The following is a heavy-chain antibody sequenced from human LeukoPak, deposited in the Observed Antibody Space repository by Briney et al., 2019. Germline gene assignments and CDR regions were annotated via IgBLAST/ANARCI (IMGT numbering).Heavy chain of an antibody. J-gene: IGHJ5*02. D-gene: IGHD2-15*01. V-gene: IGHV3-21*01. CDR3: ARDMGGYCSGSTCYSGWIDP. CDR1: GFTFSSYS. CDR2: ITSSGAYI. Sequence: GGSLRLSCAASGFTFSSYSMSWVRQGPGMGLEWVSSITSSGAYIYYADSVRGRFTISRDNAKNSLYLQMNSLRAEDTAVYYCARDMGGYCSGSTCYSGWIDPWGQGTPVTVSS.